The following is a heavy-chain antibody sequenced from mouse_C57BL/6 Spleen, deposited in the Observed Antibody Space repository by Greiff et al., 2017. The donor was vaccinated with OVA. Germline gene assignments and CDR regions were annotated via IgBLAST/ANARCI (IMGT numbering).Heavy chain of an antibody. J-gene: IGHJ4*01. Sequence: EVQVVESGGGLVQPGGSLKLSCAASGFTFSDYYMYWVRQTPEKRLEWVAYISNGGGSTYYPDTVKGRFTISRDNAKNTLYLQMSRLKSEHTAMYYCAYDGYYDYAMDYWGQGTSVTVSS. CDR3: AYDGYYDYAMDY. CDR1: GFTFSDYY. V-gene: IGHV5-12*01. CDR2: ISNGGGST. D-gene: IGHD2-3*01.